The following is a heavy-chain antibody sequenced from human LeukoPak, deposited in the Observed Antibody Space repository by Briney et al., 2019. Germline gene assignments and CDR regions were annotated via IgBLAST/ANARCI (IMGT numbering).Heavy chain of an antibody. CDR1: GFTFSSYE. D-gene: IGHD3-22*01. V-gene: IGHV3-48*03. CDR2: ISSSGSII. Sequence: GGSLRLSCAASGFTFSSYEMNWVRQAPGKGLGWVSYISSSGSIIYYADSVKGRFTISRDSAKNSLYLQMNSLRAEDTAVYYCARGAYYYDSSGYYGAFDIWGQGTMVTVSS. CDR3: ARGAYYYDSSGYYGAFDI. J-gene: IGHJ3*02.